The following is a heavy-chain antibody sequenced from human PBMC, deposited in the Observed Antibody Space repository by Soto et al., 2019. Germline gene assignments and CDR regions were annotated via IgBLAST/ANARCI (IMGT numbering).Heavy chain of an antibody. J-gene: IGHJ6*02. V-gene: IGHV1-69*13. CDR1: GGTFSTYV. CDR3: ARDYQDRSGYYSQRYYQDAMDV. D-gene: IGHD3-22*01. Sequence: GASVKVSCKASGGTFSTYVISWVRQAPGQGLEWMGRIIPIFDTTNYAQKFQGRVTITADESTSTAYMELSSLRSEDTAVYYCARDYQDRSGYYSQRYYQDAMDVWGPGTTVTVSS. CDR2: IIPIFDTT.